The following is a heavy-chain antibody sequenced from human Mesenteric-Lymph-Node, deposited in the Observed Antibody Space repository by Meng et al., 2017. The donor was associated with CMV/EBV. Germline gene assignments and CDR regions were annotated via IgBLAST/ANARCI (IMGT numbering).Heavy chain of an antibody. V-gene: IGHV4-39*01. J-gene: IGHJ4*02. D-gene: IGHD3-22*01. CDR2: VHHIGTT. CDR3: ARRGNYDSDYSEY. CDR1: GASNSNSTYY. Sequence: QLQQPQPGPVKPSATLSLSCIVSGASNSNSTYYWTWIRQPPGKGLEWIGSVHHIGTTYYNPSLKGSLTISVDTSANLFSLRLTTVTAADTATYYCARRGNYDSDYSEYWGQGTLVTVSS.